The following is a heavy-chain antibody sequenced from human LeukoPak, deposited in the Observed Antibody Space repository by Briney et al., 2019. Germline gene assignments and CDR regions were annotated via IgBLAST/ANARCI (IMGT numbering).Heavy chain of an antibody. CDR2: MFDTVST. Sequence: PSETLSLTCTVSGASTTSHYWTWLRQPPGKGLEWVAYMFDTVSTNYNPSLKSRLTISVDTSKKQLSLRLGSVTAADTTVYYCATSKPGSTYGYFDFWGQGIKVTVSA. CDR1: GASTTSHY. D-gene: IGHD3-10*01. J-gene: IGHJ4*02. V-gene: IGHV4-59*11. CDR3: ATSKPGSTYGYFDF.